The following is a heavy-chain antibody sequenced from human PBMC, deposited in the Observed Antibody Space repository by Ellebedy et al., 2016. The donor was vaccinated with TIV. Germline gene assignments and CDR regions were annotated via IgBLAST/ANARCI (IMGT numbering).Heavy chain of an antibody. CDR1: GGTFSSYA. CDR3: ARGLLDIVVVPAAKSYYYGMDV. CDR2: IIPIFGTA. J-gene: IGHJ6*02. V-gene: IGHV1-69*06. D-gene: IGHD2-2*01. Sequence: SVKVSXKASGGTFSSYAISWVRQAPGQGLEWMGGIIPIFGTANYAQKFQGRDTITADKSTSTAYMELSSLRSEDTAVYYCARGLLDIVVVPAAKSYYYGMDVWGQGTTVTVSS.